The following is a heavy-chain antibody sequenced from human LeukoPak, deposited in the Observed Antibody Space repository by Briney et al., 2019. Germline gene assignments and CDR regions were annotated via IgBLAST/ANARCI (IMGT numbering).Heavy chain of an antibody. J-gene: IGHJ6*02. V-gene: IGHV4-31*03. CDR2: IYYSGST. CDR1: GGSISSGGYY. D-gene: IGHD2-2*02. CDR3: AGDAHVGYCSSTSCYTGV. Sequence: SQTLSLTCTVSGGSISSGGYYWSWIRQHPGKGLEWIGYIYYSGSTYYNPSLKSRVTISVDTSKNQFSLKLSSVTAADTAVYYCAGDAHVGYCSSTSCYTGVWGQGTTVTVSS.